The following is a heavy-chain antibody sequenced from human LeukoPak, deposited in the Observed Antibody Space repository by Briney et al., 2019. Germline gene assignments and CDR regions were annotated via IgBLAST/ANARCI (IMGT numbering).Heavy chain of an antibody. Sequence: SQTLSLTCTVSGGSISSGSYYWSWIRQPAGKGLEWIGRIYTSGSTNYNPSLKSRVTISVDRSKNQFSLKLSSVTTADTAVYYCARGGYDLPFDYWGQGTLVTVSS. CDR3: ARGGYDLPFDY. V-gene: IGHV4-61*02. CDR2: IYTSGST. CDR1: GGSISSGSYY. J-gene: IGHJ4*02. D-gene: IGHD1-14*01.